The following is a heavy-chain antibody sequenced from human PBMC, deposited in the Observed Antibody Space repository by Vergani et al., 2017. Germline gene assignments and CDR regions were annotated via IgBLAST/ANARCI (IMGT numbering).Heavy chain of an antibody. Sequence: EVQLLESGGGLVQLGGSLRLSCAASGFTFSSYAMSWVRQAPGKGLEWVSAISGSGGSTYYADSVKGRFTISRDNSKNTLYLQMNSLRAEDTAVYYCAKVGSSGSYWGGADYWGQGTLVTVSS. CDR1: GFTFSSYA. D-gene: IGHD1-26*01. CDR3: AKVGSSGSYWGGADY. V-gene: IGHV3-23*01. J-gene: IGHJ4*02. CDR2: ISGSGGST.